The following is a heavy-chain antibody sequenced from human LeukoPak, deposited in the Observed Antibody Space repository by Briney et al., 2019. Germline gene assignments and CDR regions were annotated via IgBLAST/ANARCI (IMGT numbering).Heavy chain of an antibody. V-gene: IGHV4-4*07. D-gene: IGHD3-22*01. Sequence: SETLSLTCTVSGGSISSYHWSWIRQPAGKGLEWIGHIYTSGSTNYNPSLKSRVTMSVDTSKNQFSLKLSSVTAADTAVYYCARGRRGYNYYDSSGSFDYWGQGTLVTVSS. CDR1: GGSISSYH. CDR2: IYTSGST. CDR3: ARGRRGYNYYDSSGSFDY. J-gene: IGHJ4*02.